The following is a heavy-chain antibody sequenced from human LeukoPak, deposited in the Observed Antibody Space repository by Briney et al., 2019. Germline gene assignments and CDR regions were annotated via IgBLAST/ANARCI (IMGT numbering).Heavy chain of an antibody. CDR1: GFTVRGNY. CDR2: MYSSGST. D-gene: IGHD6-19*01. Sequence: PGGSLRLSCAVSGFTVRGNYMSWVRQAPGKGLEWVSVMYSSGSTDYADSVKGRFTISRDNSKNTLYLQMNSLRAEDTAVYYCAREGGPYSSTLRGQWGQGTLVTVSS. CDR3: AREGGPYSSTLRGQ. V-gene: IGHV3-53*01. J-gene: IGHJ4*02.